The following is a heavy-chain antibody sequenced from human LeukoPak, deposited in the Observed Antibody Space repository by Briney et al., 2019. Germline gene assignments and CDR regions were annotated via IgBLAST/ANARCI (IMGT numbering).Heavy chain of an antibody. CDR2: INPNSSAT. CDR1: RYTFTGYY. Sequence: GASVKVSCKASRYTFTGYYVHWVRQVPGQGLEWMGWINPNSSATNFPQKFQGRVTMTRDTSISTAYMELSRLRSDDTAVYYCARDLHSSSSGQGYWGQGTLVTVSS. J-gene: IGHJ4*02. CDR3: ARDLHSSSSGQGY. V-gene: IGHV1-2*02. D-gene: IGHD6-6*01.